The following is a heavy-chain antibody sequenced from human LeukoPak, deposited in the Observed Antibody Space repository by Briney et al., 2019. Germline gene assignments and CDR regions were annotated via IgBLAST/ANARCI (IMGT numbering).Heavy chain of an antibody. V-gene: IGHV3-30*04. Sequence: GGSLRLSCAASDFSFTTYAMSWVRQAPGKGLEWVAVISYDGSNKYYADSVKGRFTISRDNSKNALYLQMNSLRAEDTAVYYCAELGITMIGGVWGKGTTVTISS. CDR1: DFSFTTYA. J-gene: IGHJ6*04. CDR3: AELGITMIGGV. D-gene: IGHD3-10*02. CDR2: ISYDGSNK.